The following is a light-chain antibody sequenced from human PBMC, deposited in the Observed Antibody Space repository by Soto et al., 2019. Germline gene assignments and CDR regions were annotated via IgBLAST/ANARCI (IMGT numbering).Light chain of an antibody. J-gene: IGKJ2*02. CDR3: QFGST. Sequence: DIQMTQSPSTLSASVGDRVTITCRASQSISSWLAWYQQKPGKAPKLLIYKASSLESGVPSRFSGSGSGTEFTLTISSLQPDDFASYYCQFGSTFGQGTKLEIK. V-gene: IGKV1-5*03. CDR2: KAS. CDR1: QSISSW.